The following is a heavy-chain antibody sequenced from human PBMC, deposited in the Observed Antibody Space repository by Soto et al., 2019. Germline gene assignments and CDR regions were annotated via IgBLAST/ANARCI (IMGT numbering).Heavy chain of an antibody. V-gene: IGHV3-13*04. CDR1: GLTLSTYY. CDR3: TKELLGGHIRPFDI. CDR2: IATAGDT. J-gene: IGHJ3*02. Sequence: GGSTILSCAASGLTLSTYYMHLIRQTPGKGLEWVSSIATAGDTYYADSVRGRFTISREIAKNSFYLQMNTLRAGDTAVYYCTKELLGGHIRPFDIWGRGTVVTVSS. D-gene: IGHD2-15*01.